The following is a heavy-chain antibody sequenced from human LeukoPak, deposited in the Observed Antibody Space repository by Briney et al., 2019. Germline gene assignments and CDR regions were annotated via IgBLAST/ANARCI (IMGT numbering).Heavy chain of an antibody. CDR2: IYYSGST. CDR1: GGSISSYY. D-gene: IGHD5-24*01. V-gene: IGHV4-59*01. J-gene: IGHJ4*02. Sequence: PSETLSLTCTVSGGSISSYYWSWIRQPPGKGLEWIGYIYYSGSTNYNPSLKSRVTISVDTSKNQFSLKLSSVTAGDTAVYYCARLSRNGYNLDYWGQGTPVTVSS. CDR3: ARLSRNGYNLDY.